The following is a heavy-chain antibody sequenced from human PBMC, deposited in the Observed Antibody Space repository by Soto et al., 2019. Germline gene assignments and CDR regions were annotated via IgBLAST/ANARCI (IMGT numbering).Heavy chain of an antibody. V-gene: IGHV1-2*02. CDR3: ARDPSSFLGRVYGMDV. Sequence: QVQHVQSGAEVKKPGDSVKVSCKASGYSFTGHYMHWVRRAPGRGLEWMGWVNLNTGGTDYAQEFQGRVTMTTATSMRTVYLEVTGLKFDDTAIYYCARDPSSFLGRVYGMDVWRQGTAVTVSS. CDR1: GYSFTGHY. CDR2: VNLNTGGT. J-gene: IGHJ6*02.